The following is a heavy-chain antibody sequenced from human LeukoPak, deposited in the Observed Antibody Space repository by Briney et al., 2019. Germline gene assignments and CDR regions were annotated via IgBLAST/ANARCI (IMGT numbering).Heavy chain of an antibody. CDR3: GRGVDY. J-gene: IGHJ4*02. V-gene: IGHV4-34*01. CDR1: GGSLSGYY. CDR2: INHSGST. Sequence: SETLSLTCAVYGGSLSGYYWSWIRQPPGKGLEWIGEINHSGSTNYNPSLKSRVTISVDTSKNQFSLKLSSVTAADTAVYYCGRGVDYWGQGTLVTVSS.